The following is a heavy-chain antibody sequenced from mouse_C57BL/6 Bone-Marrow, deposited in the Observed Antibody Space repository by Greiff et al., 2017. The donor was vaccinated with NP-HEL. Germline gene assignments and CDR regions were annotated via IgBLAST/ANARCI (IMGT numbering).Heavy chain of an antibody. J-gene: IGHJ1*03. CDR3: IRDALYYYGRYFDV. CDR1: GFTFSSYA. CDR2: ISSGGDYI. V-gene: IGHV5-9-1*02. Sequence: EVMLVESGEGLVKPGGSLKLSCAASGFTFSSYAMSWVRQTPEKRLEWVAYISSGGDYIYYADTVKGRFTISRDNARNTLYLQMSSLKSEDTAMYYCIRDALYYYGRYFDVWGTGTTVTVSS. D-gene: IGHD1-1*01.